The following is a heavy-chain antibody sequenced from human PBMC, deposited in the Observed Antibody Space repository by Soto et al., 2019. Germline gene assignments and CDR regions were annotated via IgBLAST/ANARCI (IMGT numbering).Heavy chain of an antibody. D-gene: IGHD3-3*01. J-gene: IGHJ3*02. V-gene: IGHV4-39*01. CDR2: IYYSGST. CDR1: GGSIGSSSYY. Sequence: SETMSLTCIVSGGSIGSSSYYWGWIRQPPGKGLEWIGNIYYSGSTYYNPSLKSRVTISVDTSKNQFSLKLSSVTAADTAVYYCARHGLHPYYDFWSGPNAFDICGQGTMVTVSS. CDR3: ARHGLHPYYDFWSGPNAFDI.